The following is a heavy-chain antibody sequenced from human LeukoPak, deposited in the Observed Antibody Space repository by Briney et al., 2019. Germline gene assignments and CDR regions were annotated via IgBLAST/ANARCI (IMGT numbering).Heavy chain of an antibody. J-gene: IGHJ5*02. CDR1: XXSXSSYY. CDR2: ISYRGST. V-gene: IGHV4-59*01. CDR3: ARGFDGVAGWFDP. D-gene: IGHD3-9*01. Sequence: PSETLSLTCTVSXXSXSSYYWSWIRQPXXXXXEWIGYISYRGSTKYNPSLKSRVTISVDTSKNQFSLKLNSVMAADTAVYYCARGFDGVAGWFDPWGQGTLVTVSS.